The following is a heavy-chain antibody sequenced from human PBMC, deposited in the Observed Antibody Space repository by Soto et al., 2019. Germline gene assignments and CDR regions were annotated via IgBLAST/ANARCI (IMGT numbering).Heavy chain of an antibody. Sequence: SETLSLTCAVSGGSISSSNWWSWVRQPPGKGLEWIGEIYHSGSTNYNPSLKSRVTISVDKSKNQFSLKLSSVTAADTAVYYCATLLPFHYYGMDVWGQGXTVTVYS. CDR3: ATLLPFHYYGMDV. CDR1: GGSISSSNW. CDR2: IYHSGST. D-gene: IGHD2-15*01. J-gene: IGHJ6*02. V-gene: IGHV4-4*02.